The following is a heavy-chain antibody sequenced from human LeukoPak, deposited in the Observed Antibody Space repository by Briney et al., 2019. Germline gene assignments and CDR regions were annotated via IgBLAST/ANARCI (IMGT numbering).Heavy chain of an antibody. V-gene: IGHV3-23*01. CDR2: ISGSGGST. Sequence: GGSLRLSCAASGFTFSSYAMSWVRQAPGKGLEWVSAISGSGGSTYYADSVKGRFTISRDNSKNTLYLQMNSLRAEDTAVYYCAKETVTTPLFYYYYGMDVWGQGTTVTVSS. D-gene: IGHD4-11*01. CDR1: GFTFSSYA. J-gene: IGHJ6*02. CDR3: AKETVTTPLFYYYYGMDV.